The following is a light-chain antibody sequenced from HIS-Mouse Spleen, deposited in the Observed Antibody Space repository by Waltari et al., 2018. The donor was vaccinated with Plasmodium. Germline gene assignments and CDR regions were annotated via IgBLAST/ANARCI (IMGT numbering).Light chain of an antibody. CDR1: ALPKKY. J-gene: IGLJ3*02. V-gene: IGLV3-10*01. CDR3: YSTDSSGNHRV. CDR2: EDS. Sequence: SYELTQPPSVSVSPGQTARITCSGDALPKKYAYWYQQKSGQAPVLVIYEDSKRPSGIPERVSGSSSGTMAILTISGAQVEDEADYYCYSTDSSGNHRVFGGGTKLTVL.